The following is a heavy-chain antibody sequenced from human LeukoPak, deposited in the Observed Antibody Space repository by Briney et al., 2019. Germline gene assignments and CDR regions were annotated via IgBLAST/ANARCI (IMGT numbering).Heavy chain of an antibody. CDR3: ARCGVVTDDFDY. D-gene: IGHD3-3*01. J-gene: IGHJ4*02. CDR1: GGSISSYY. Sequence: QTSETLSLTCTVSGGSISSYYWSWIRQPPGKGLEWIGYIYYSGSTNYNPSLKSRVTISVDTSKNQFSLKLSSVTAADTAVYYCARCGVVTDDFDYWGQGTLVTVSS. CDR2: IYYSGST. V-gene: IGHV4-59*01.